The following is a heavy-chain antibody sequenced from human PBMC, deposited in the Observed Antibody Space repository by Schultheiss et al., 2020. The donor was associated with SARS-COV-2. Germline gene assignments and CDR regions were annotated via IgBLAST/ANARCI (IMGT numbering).Heavy chain of an antibody. CDR1: GGSISSYY. CDR3: ARAVDGALTT. J-gene: IGHJ5*02. D-gene: IGHD1-26*01. CDR2: LYTSGTT. Sequence: SETLSLTCTVSGGSISSYYWSWIRQPPGKGLEWLGRLYTSGTTNYNPSLKNRLTMSVDTSKNQFSLKLSSVTAADTAVYYCARAVDGALTTSGQGTLVTVSS. V-gene: IGHV4-4*07.